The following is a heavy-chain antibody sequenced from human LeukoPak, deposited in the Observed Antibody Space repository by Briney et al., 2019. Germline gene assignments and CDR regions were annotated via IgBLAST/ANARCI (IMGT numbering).Heavy chain of an antibody. CDR2: MYHSGNT. CDR3: ARVILGSGEFFSAFDY. CDR1: GGSLSSSNW. Sequence: SETLSLTCAVSGGSLSSSNWWSWVRQPPGKGLEWIGEMYHSGNTNYNPSLKSRFTISVDKSKNQFSLKLSSVTAADTAVYYCARVILGSGEFFSAFDYCGQGALGTVSS. J-gene: IGHJ4*02. V-gene: IGHV4-4*02. D-gene: IGHD3-10*01.